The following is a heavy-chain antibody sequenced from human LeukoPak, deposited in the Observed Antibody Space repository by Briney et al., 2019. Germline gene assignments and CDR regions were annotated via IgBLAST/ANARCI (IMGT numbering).Heavy chain of an antibody. CDR2: IHPSGGST. CDR1: GYTFTNYY. V-gene: IGHV1-46*01. D-gene: IGHD3-22*01. CDR3: ARGIGLDYDSSGLD. J-gene: IGHJ4*02. Sequence: ASVKVSCKSSGYTFTNYYMHWVRQAPGQGLEWMGVIHPSGGSTSFAQKFQGRVTMTRDTSTSTVYMELSSLRSDDTAVYYCARGIGLDYDSSGLDWGQGTLVTVSP.